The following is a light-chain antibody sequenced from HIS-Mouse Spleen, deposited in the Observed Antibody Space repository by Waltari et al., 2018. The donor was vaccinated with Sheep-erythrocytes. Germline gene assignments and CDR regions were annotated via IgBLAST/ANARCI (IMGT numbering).Light chain of an antibody. CDR2: DVS. CDR3: AAWYDSLSGYV. Sequence: QSALTQPRSVSGSPGQSVTISCTGTSSDVGGYNYVSWYQQHPGKAPKLRIYDVSKRPSGVPDRFSGSKSGTSASLAISGLRSEDEAEYYCAAWYDSLSGYVFGTGTKVTVL. V-gene: IGLV2-11*01. J-gene: IGLJ1*01. CDR1: SSDVGGYNY.